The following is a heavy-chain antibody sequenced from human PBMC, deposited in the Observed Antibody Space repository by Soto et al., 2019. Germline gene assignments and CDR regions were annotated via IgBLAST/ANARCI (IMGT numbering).Heavy chain of an antibody. CDR1: GYTFTSYG. J-gene: IGHJ4*02. V-gene: IGHV1-18*01. Sequence: ASVKVSFHASGYTFTSYGISWVRQAPGQGLEWMGWISAYNGNTNYAQKLQGRVTMTTDTSTSTAYMELRSLRSDDTAVYYCARDVPLTVVPTGYGFDYGGQGTLVTVSS. CDR2: ISAYNGNT. CDR3: ARDVPLTVVPTGYGFDY. D-gene: IGHD2-15*01.